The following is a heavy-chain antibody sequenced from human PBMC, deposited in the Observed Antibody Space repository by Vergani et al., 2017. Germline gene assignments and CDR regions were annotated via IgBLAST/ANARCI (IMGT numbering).Heavy chain of an antibody. CDR1: GGSFSGYY. V-gene: IGHV4-34*01. CDR3: ARSTPNVDIVATIGGRRVYYGMDV. D-gene: IGHD5-12*01. Sequence: QVQLQQWGAGLLKPSETLSLTCAVYGGSFSGYYWSWIRQPPGKGLEWIGEINHSGSTNYNPSLKSRVTISVDTSKNQFSLKLSSVTAADTAVYYCARSTPNVDIVATIGGRRVYYGMDVWGKGTTVTVSS. J-gene: IGHJ6*04. CDR2: INHSGST.